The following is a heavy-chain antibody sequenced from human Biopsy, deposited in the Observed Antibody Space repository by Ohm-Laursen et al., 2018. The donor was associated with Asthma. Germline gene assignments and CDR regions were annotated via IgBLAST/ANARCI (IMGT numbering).Heavy chain of an antibody. D-gene: IGHD3-9*01. CDR2: VNTGNGDT. CDR3: ARTYYDFLTGQVKDVFGV. CDR1: GYNFISFA. J-gene: IGHJ3*01. Sequence: GASVKVSCKVSGYNFISFAIHWVRQAPGQRLEWMGWVNTGNGDTKYSQKFQGRVTITRDTSASTAYMELRSLRSEDTATYYCARTYYDFLTGQVKDVFGVWGQETMVTASS. V-gene: IGHV1-3*04.